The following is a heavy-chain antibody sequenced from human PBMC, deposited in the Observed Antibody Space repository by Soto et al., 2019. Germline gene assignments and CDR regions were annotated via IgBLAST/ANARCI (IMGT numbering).Heavy chain of an antibody. D-gene: IGHD2-15*01. CDR3: VKQAHGLDGVAFDY. CDR1: GFIFSEST. V-gene: IGHV3-64D*06. Sequence: GGSLRLTCSASGFIFSESTIYWVRQVPGKGLEAISAVSTSGRSTYYADSVKDRFTISRDNSKNTLFLQMGSLRPEDTAIYYCVKQAHGLDGVAFDYWGQGTQVTVSS. J-gene: IGHJ4*02. CDR2: VSTSGRST.